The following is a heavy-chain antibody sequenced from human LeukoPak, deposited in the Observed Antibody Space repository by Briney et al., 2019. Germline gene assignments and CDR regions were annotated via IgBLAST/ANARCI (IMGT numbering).Heavy chain of an antibody. D-gene: IGHD7-27*01. J-gene: IGHJ6*02. CDR1: GLSFSDSW. CDR2: IKEDESQE. Sequence: GGSLRLSCAASGLSFSDSWMSWVRQAPGKGPEWVANIKEDESQEHYADSVKGRFTVSRDNAKNSLFLQMNSLRVEDTAVYYCATYKNWVAGDVWGQGTTVSVSS. CDR3: ATYKNWVAGDV. V-gene: IGHV3-7*01.